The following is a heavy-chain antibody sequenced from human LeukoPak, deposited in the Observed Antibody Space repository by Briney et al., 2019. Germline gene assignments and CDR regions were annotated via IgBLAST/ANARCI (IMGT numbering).Heavy chain of an antibody. J-gene: IGHJ4*02. CDR1: GASISSGRNY. Sequence: SETLSLTCTVSGASISSGRNYWGWVRQSTGKGLEWIASVYFSGSSQYNPSLESRAFISVDSSKNQVSLRLDSVTAADSAVYHCARHLSGTTTAHYFDLWGQGTLVTVSS. CDR2: VYFSGSS. D-gene: IGHD4-17*01. CDR3: ARHLSGTTTAHYFDL. V-gene: IGHV4-39*01.